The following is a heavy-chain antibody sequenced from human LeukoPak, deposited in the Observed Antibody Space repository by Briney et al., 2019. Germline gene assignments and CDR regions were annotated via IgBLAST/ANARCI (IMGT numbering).Heavy chain of an antibody. J-gene: IGHJ4*02. CDR3: AKTRSGVVTGNYYFDY. CDR1: GFTFSSYA. CDR2: ISYDGSNK. D-gene: IGHD3-3*01. Sequence: TGGSLRLSCAASGFTFSSYAMHWVRQAPGKGLEWVAVISYDGSNKYYADSVKGRFTISRDNSKNTLYLQMNSLRAEDTAVYYCAKTRSGVVTGNYYFDYWGQGTLVTVSS. V-gene: IGHV3-30-3*01.